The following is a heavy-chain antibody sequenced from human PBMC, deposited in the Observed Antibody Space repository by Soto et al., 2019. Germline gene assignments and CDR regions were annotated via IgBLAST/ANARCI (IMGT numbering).Heavy chain of an antibody. CDR2: ISYDGSNK. D-gene: IGHD1-26*01. J-gene: IGHJ6*02. Sequence: GGSLRLSCAASGFTFSSYGMHWVRQAPGKGLEWVAVISYDGSNKYYADSVKGRFTISRDNSKNTLYLQMNSLRAEDTAVYYCSKKVVVGATTALLDYYYYYGMDVWGQGTTVTVSS. CDR3: SKKVVVGATTALLDYYYYYGMDV. V-gene: IGHV3-30*18. CDR1: GFTFSSYG.